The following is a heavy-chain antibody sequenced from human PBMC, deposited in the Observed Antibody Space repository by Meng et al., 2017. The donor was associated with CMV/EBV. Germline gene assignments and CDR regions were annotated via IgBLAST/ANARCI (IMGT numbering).Heavy chain of an antibody. CDR2: IYTSGST. CDR1: GGSISSYY. V-gene: IGHV4-4*07. CDR3: AREEITMVRGVLNYFDY. J-gene: IGHJ4*02. Sequence: GGSISSYYWSWSRQPAGKGLEWIGRIYTSGSTNYNPSLKSRVTMSVDTSKNQFSLKLSSVTAADTAVYYCAREEITMVRGVLNYFDYWGQGTLVTVSS. D-gene: IGHD3-10*01.